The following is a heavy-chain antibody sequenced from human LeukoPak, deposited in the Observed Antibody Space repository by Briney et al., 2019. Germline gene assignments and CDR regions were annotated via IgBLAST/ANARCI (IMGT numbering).Heavy chain of an antibody. Sequence: ASVKVSCKASGGTFSSYAISWVRQAPGQGLEWMGGTIPIFGTANYAQKFQGRVTITADESTSTAYMELSSLRSEDTAVYYCASSRDGYNSKWFDPWGQGTLVTVSS. CDR1: GGTFSSYA. J-gene: IGHJ5*02. CDR2: TIPIFGTA. D-gene: IGHD5-24*01. V-gene: IGHV1-69*13. CDR3: ASSRDGYNSKWFDP.